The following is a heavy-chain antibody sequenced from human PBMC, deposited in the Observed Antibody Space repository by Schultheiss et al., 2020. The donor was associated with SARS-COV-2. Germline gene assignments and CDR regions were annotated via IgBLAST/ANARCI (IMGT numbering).Heavy chain of an antibody. CDR1: GFTVSSNY. D-gene: IGHD1-26*01. V-gene: IGHV3-9*01. Sequence: GGSLRLSCAASGFTVSSNYMSWVRQAPGKGLELVSGISWNSGSIGYADSVKGRFTISRDNAKNSLYLQMNSLRAEDTALYYCAKGSWSGSYPPFDYWGQGTLVTVSS. CDR2: ISWNSGSI. CDR3: AKGSWSGSYPPFDY. J-gene: IGHJ4*02.